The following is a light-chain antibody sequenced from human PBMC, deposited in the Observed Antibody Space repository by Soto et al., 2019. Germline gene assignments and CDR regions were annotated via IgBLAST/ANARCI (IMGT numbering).Light chain of an antibody. CDR3: QQYETWPPRFT. J-gene: IGKJ3*01. V-gene: IGKV3-15*01. CDR2: GAI. CDR1: QSVSSN. Sequence: EIVLTQTPATLSVSPGERATLSCRASQSVSSNLAWYQQKPGQAPRLLIYGAISWATGIPARFSGSGFATEVTLTISSLQSEDFAVYYCQQYETWPPRFTFGPGTKVDIK.